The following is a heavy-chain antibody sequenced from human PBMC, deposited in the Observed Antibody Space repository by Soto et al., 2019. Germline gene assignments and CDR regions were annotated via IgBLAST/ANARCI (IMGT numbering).Heavy chain of an antibody. CDR2: IYYSGST. Sequence: SETLSLTCTVSGGSISSGTYYWGWIRQPPGKGLEWIGSIYYSGSTYYNPSLSSRVTISVDTSKNQFSLKVTSVTATDTAVYYCARTIEVATTGDFQHWGQGTLVTVSS. D-gene: IGHD2-15*01. CDR3: ARTIEVATTGDFQH. V-gene: IGHV4-39*01. CDR1: GGSISSGTYY. J-gene: IGHJ1*01.